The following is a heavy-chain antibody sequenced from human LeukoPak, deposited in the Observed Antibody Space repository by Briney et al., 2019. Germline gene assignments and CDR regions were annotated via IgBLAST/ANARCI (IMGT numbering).Heavy chain of an antibody. CDR3: AIRSGNY. J-gene: IGHJ4*02. Sequence: PGRSLRLSCAASGFTFSTYGIHWVRQAPGKGLEWVSAISGSGGSTYYADSVKGRFTISRDNSKNTLYLQMNSLRAEDTAVYYCAIRSGNYWGQGTLVTVSS. V-gene: IGHV3-23*01. CDR2: ISGSGGST. CDR1: GFTFSTYG. D-gene: IGHD4-17*01.